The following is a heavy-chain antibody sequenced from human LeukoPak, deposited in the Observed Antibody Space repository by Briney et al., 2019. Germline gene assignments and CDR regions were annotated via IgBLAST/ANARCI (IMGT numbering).Heavy chain of an antibody. Sequence: GGSLRLSCSASGFTFSSYTMHWVRQAPGKGLEYVSAISGSGDITKYADSVKGRFTVSRDNSKNTLHLQMSSLRAEDTAVYYCVKRDGYKYDYWGQGTLVTVSS. CDR1: GFTFSSYT. D-gene: IGHD5-24*01. CDR2: ISGSGDIT. V-gene: IGHV3-64D*06. J-gene: IGHJ4*02. CDR3: VKRDGYKYDY.